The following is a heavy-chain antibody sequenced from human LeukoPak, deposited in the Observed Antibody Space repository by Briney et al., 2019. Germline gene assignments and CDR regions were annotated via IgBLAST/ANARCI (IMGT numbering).Heavy chain of an antibody. CDR1: GYTFTSYG. D-gene: IGHD3-3*01. V-gene: IGHV1-18*01. J-gene: IGHJ3*02. Sequence: ASVKVSCKASGYTFTSYGISWVRQAPGQGLEWMGWISAYNGNTNYAQKLQGRVTMTTDTSTSTAYMELRSLRSDDTAVYYCTRGPEWSRPVGDACDIWGQGTMVTVSS. CDR3: TRGPEWSRPVGDACDI. CDR2: ISAYNGNT.